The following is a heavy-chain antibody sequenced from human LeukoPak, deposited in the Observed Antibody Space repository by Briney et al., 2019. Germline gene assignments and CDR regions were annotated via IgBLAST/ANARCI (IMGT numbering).Heavy chain of an antibody. J-gene: IGHJ4*02. CDR3: AKGFGITMIVVGIFDY. Sequence: GSLRLSCAASGFTFSSYAMSWVRQAPGKGLEWVSAISGSGGSTYYADSVKGRFTISRDNSKNTLYLQMNSLRAEDTAVYYCAKGFGITMIVVGIFDYWGQGTLVTVSS. CDR2: ISGSGGST. CDR1: GFTFSSYA. V-gene: IGHV3-23*01. D-gene: IGHD3-22*01.